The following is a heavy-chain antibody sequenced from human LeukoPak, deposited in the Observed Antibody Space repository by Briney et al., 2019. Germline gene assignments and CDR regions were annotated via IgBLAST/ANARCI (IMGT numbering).Heavy chain of an antibody. CDR1: GFTFSSYA. J-gene: IGHJ4*02. CDR3: ARAHYYDSSGYPDY. CDR2: ISSNAGST. D-gene: IGHD3-22*01. Sequence: GGSLRLSCAASGFTFSSYAMPWVRQGPGKGLEYVSAISSNAGSTYYANSVKGRFTISRDNSKNTLYLQMGSLRAEDMAVYYCARAHYYDSSGYPDYWGQGTLVTVSS. V-gene: IGHV3-64*01.